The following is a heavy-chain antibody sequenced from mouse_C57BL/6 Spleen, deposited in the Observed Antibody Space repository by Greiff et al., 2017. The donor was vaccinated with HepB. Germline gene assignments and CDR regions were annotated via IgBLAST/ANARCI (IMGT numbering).Heavy chain of an antibody. V-gene: IGHV5-17*01. Sequence: EVQLVESGGGLVKPGGSLKLSCAASGFTFSDYGMHWVRQAPEKGLEWVAYISSASSTIYYADTVKGRFTISRDNAKNTLFLQMTSLRSEDTAMYYCATTVVGAMDYWGQGTSVTVSS. J-gene: IGHJ4*01. D-gene: IGHD1-1*01. CDR3: ATTVVGAMDY. CDR2: ISSASSTI. CDR1: GFTFSDYG.